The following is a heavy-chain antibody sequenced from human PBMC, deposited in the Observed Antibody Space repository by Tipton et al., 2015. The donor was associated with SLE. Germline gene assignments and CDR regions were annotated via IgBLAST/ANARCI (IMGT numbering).Heavy chain of an antibody. D-gene: IGHD2-15*01. J-gene: IGHJ3*02. Sequence: TLSFTCTVSGGSISSYYWSWIRQPAGKGLEWIGRIYTSGSTNYNPSLKSRVTMSVDTSKNQFSLKLSSVTAADTAVYYCAREPLVDCSGGSCHDAFDIWGQGTMVTVSS. V-gene: IGHV4-4*07. CDR2: IYTSGST. CDR3: AREPLVDCSGGSCHDAFDI. CDR1: GGSISSYY.